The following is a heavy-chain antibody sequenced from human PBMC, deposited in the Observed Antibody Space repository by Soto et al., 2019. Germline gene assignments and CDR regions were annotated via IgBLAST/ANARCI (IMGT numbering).Heavy chain of an antibody. Sequence: GGSLSLSCAVSGVTCSSNHVNWVRQAPGKGLEWISYISSTYEIWYADSVRGRFTISRDNGRNSLFLQMSSLRDEDTAVYYCARDRDWAFDYWGLGTLVTVSS. D-gene: IGHD2-21*02. CDR1: GVTCSSNH. J-gene: IGHJ4*02. CDR2: ISSTYEI. CDR3: ARDRDWAFDY. V-gene: IGHV3-48*02.